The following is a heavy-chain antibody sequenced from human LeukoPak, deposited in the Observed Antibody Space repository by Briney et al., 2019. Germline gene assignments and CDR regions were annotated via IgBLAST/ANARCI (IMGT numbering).Heavy chain of an antibody. V-gene: IGHV3-48*04. CDR3: ARDPPTRGGKVSNY. D-gene: IGHD4-23*01. CDR1: GFTFSSYS. J-gene: IGHJ4*02. CDR2: ISSSSSTI. Sequence: GGSLRLSCAASGFTFSSYSMNWVRQAPGKGLEWVSYISSSSSTIYYADSVKGRFTISRDNAKNSLYLQMNSLRAEDTAVYYCARDPPTRGGKVSNYWGQGTLVTVSS.